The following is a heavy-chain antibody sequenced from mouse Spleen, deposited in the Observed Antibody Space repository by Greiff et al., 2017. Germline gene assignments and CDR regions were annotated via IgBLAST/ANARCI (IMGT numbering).Heavy chain of an antibody. Sequence: VQLKESGPELVKPGDSVKISCKASGYSFTGYFMNWVMQSHGKSLEWIGRINPYNGDTFYNQKFKGKATLTVDKSSSTAHMELRSLTSEDSAVYYCARVMDYGSSYGAMDYWGQGTSVTVSS. J-gene: IGHJ4*01. V-gene: IGHV1-20*01. CDR2: INPYNGDT. CDR3: ARVMDYGSSYGAMDY. CDR1: GYSFTGYF. D-gene: IGHD1-1*01.